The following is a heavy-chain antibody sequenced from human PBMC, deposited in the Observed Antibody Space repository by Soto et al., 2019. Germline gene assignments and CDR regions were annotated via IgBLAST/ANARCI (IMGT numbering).Heavy chain of an antibody. CDR3: ARDPSGRRTYYGMDV. CDR1: GFTFSSYA. J-gene: IGHJ6*02. CDR2: ISYDGSNK. Sequence: QVQLVESGGGVVQPGRSLRLSCAASGFTFSSYAMHWVRQAPGKGLEWVAVISYDGSNKYYADSVKGRFTISRDNSKNTLYLQMNSLRAEDTAVYYCARDPSGRRTYYGMDVWGQGTTVTVSS. D-gene: IGHD3-3*01. V-gene: IGHV3-30-3*01.